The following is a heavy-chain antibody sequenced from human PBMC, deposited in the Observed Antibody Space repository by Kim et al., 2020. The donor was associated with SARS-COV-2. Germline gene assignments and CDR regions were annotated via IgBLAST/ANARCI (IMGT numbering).Heavy chain of an antibody. CDR2: RTI. Sequence: RTIDYADSVKGRFTISRDNAKNSLYLQMNSLRAEDTAVYYCARDGSRVYWGQGTLVTVSS. V-gene: IGHV3-11*01. CDR3: ARDGSRVY. J-gene: IGHJ4*02. D-gene: IGHD6-13*01.